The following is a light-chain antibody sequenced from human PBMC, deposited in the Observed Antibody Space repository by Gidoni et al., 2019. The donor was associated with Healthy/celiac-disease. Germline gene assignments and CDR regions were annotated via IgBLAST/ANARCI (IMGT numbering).Light chain of an antibody. Sequence: EIVLTQSPATLSLSPGERATLSCRASQSVSTYLAWYQQKPVQAPRLLIDGASNWATGIPARFSGSGSGTDFTLTISSLEPEDFAVYYCQQRSNWPGTFGQXTKLEIK. V-gene: IGKV3-11*01. CDR3: QQRSNWPGT. J-gene: IGKJ2*01. CDR1: QSVSTY. CDR2: GAS.